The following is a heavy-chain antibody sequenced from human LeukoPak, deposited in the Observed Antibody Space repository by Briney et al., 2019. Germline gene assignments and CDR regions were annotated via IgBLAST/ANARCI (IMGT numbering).Heavy chain of an antibody. Sequence: ASVKVSCKASGYIFTNYGISWVRQAPGQGLEYMGWIDTKTGNPTYAQGFTGRFVFSLDTSVSTAYLQISSLKAEDTAVYYCAIHPSDSSGYFSYWGQGALVTVSS. CDR1: GYIFTNYG. CDR2: IDTKTGNP. J-gene: IGHJ4*02. V-gene: IGHV7-4-1*02. CDR3: AIHPSDSSGYFSY. D-gene: IGHD3-22*01.